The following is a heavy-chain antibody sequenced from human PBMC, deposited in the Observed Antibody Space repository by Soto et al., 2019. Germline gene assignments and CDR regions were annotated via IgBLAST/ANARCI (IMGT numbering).Heavy chain of an antibody. D-gene: IGHD2-15*01. Sequence: SETLSLTCTVSGGSISSYYWSWIRQPPGKGLEWIGYIYYSGSTNYNPSLKSRVTISVDTSKNQFSLKLSSVTAADTAVYYCARPFATGSSCFVHWGQGTLVTVSS. V-gene: IGHV4-59*08. CDR1: GGSISSYY. CDR2: IYYSGST. J-gene: IGHJ5*02. CDR3: ARPFATGSSCFVH.